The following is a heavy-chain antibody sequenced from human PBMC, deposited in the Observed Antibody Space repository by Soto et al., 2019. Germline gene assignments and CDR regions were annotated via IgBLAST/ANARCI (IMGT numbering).Heavy chain of an antibody. Sequence: QVQLQESGPGLVKPSETLSLTCTVSGGSISSYYWSWIRQPPGKGLEWIGYIYYSGSTNYNPSLKSRVTISVDTSKNQFSLKLSSVTAADTAGYSCARHHDSWGQGTLVTVSS. J-gene: IGHJ4*02. CDR3: ARHHDS. CDR2: IYYSGST. CDR1: GGSISSYY. V-gene: IGHV4-59*08.